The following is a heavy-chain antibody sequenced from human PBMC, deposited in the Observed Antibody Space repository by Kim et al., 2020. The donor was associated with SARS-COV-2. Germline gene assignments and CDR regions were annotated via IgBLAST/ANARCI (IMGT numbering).Heavy chain of an antibody. J-gene: IGHJ6*02. V-gene: IGHV1-3*01. CDR2: INAGNGNT. Sequence: ASVKVSCKASGYTFTSHAMHWVRQAPGQRLEWMGWINAGNGNTKYSQKFQGRVTITRDTSASTAYMELSSLRSEDTAVYYCAREDYYGSGSYSLWDPNYYYYGMDVWGQGTTVTVS. D-gene: IGHD3-10*01. CDR1: GYTFTSHA. CDR3: AREDYYGSGSYSLWDPNYYYYGMDV.